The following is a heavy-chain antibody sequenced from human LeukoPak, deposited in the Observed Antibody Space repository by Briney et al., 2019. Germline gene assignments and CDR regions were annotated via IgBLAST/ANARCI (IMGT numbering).Heavy chain of an antibody. V-gene: IGHV3-23*01. D-gene: IGHD3-10*01. J-gene: IGHJ4*02. CDR2: ISGSGGST. Sequence: GGSLRLSCAASGFTFSSYAMSWVRQAPGKGLEWVSAISGSGGSTYYADSVKGRFTISRDNARNSLDLQLSNLRAGDTAVYYCARSPFIRGVITHFDFWGQGTLVTVSS. CDR1: GFTFSSYA. CDR3: ARSPFIRGVITHFDF.